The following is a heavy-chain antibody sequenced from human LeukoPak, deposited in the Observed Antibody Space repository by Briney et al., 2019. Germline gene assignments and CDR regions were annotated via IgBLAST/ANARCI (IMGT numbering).Heavy chain of an antibody. Sequence: PGGSLRLSCAASGFTFSSYAMHWVRQAPGKGLEWISYVSSSGATIFYADSVRGRFTISRDNTRNSLYLQMNSLRVEDTAVYYCARGPLFKYAMDVWGHGSTVTVSS. J-gene: IGHJ6*02. V-gene: IGHV3-48*03. CDR2: VSSSGATI. CDR1: GFTFSSYA. CDR3: ARGPLFKYAMDV.